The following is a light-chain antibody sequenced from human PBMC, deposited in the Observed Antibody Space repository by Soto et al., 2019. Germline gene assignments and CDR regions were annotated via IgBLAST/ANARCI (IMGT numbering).Light chain of an antibody. Sequence: EIVLTQSPATLSLSPGDSATLSCRASQSISNFLAWYQQKPGQAPRLLIYDASHRVTGVPGRFSGSGSGTDFTLTISSLEPDDFAVYHCQXRTTGTFGGGTKV. CDR2: DAS. V-gene: IGKV3-11*01. J-gene: IGKJ4*01. CDR1: QSISNF. CDR3: QXRTTGT.